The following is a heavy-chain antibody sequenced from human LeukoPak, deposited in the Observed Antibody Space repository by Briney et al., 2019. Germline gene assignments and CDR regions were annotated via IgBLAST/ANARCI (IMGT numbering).Heavy chain of an antibody. CDR2: IYYSGST. V-gene: IGHV4-59*01. CDR3: ARALYSGEYYFDY. Sequence: SETLSLTCTVSGGSISSYYWSWIRQPPGKGLEWTGYIYYSGSTNYNPSLKSRVTISVDTSKNQFSLKLSSVTAADTAVYYCARALYSGEYYFDYWGQGTLVTVSS. D-gene: IGHD1-26*01. CDR1: GGSISSYY. J-gene: IGHJ4*02.